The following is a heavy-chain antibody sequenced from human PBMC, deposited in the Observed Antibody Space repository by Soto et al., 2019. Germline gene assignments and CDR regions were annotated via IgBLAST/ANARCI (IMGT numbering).Heavy chain of an antibody. V-gene: IGHV4-34*01. J-gene: IGHJ4*02. CDR3: ASRHYGGNSGDFDY. D-gene: IGHD4-17*01. CDR2: INHSGST. CDR1: GGSFSGYY. Sequence: QVQLQQWGAGLLKPSETLSLTCAVYGGSFSGYYWSWIRQPPGKGLEWIGEINHSGSTNYNPSLKSRVTISVDTSKNQFALKLSSVTAADTAVYYCASRHYGGNSGDFDYWGQGTLVTVSS.